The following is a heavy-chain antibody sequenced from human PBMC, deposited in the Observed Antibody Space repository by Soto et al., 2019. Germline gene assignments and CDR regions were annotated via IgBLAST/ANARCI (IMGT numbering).Heavy chain of an antibody. CDR2: IYYSGST. J-gene: IGHJ6*02. Sequence: PSVTLSLTCTVSGGSISSSSYYWGWIRQPPGKGLEWIGSIYYSGSTYYNPSLRSRVTISVDTSKNQFSLKLSSVTAADTAVYYCAREGPSSWYYYYYGMDVWGQGTTVTVSS. CDR1: GGSISSSSYY. V-gene: IGHV4-39*02. CDR3: AREGPSSWYYYYYGMDV. D-gene: IGHD6-13*01.